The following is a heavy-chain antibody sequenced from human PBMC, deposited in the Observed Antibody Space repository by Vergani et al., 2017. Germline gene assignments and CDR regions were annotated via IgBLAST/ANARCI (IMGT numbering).Heavy chain of an antibody. V-gene: IGHV3-21*01. CDR2: ISSSSSYI. J-gene: IGHJ6*02. CDR3: ARDLLAVADYGMDV. D-gene: IGHD6-19*01. CDR1: GFTFSSYS. Sequence: EVQLVESGGGLVKPGGSLRLSFAASGFTFSSYSMNWVRQAPGKGLEWVSSISSSSSYIYYADSVKGRFTISRDNAKNSLYLQMNSLRAEDTAVYYCARDLLAVADYGMDVWGQGTTVTVSS.